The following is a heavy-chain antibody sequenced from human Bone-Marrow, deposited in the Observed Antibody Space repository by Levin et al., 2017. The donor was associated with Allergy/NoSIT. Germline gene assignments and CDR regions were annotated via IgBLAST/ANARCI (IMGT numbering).Heavy chain of an antibody. D-gene: IGHD2-8*02. CDR2: TYYRSKWYN. Sequence: PSQTLSLPCAISGDSVSSSSAAWNWIRQSPSRGLEWLGRTYYRSKWYNDYALSVKSRITINPDTSKNQFSLQLSSVTPEDTAVYYCARDPEAGTGGFWPDYACDIWGQGTRVTVSS. J-gene: IGHJ3*02. CDR3: ARDPEAGTGGFWPDYACDI. CDR1: GDSVSSSSAA. V-gene: IGHV6-1*01.